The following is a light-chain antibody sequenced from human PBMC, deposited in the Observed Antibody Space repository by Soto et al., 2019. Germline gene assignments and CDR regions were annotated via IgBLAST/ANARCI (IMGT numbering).Light chain of an antibody. CDR3: SSYTSSYTYV. CDR2: GVS. V-gene: IGLV2-14*03. J-gene: IGLJ1*01. Sequence: QSVLTQPASVSGSPGTSITISCTGTSSDVGAYNYVSWYQPHPGKAPKLMGSGVSNRPSGVSDRFSGSKSGNTASLTISGLQAEDEADYYCSSYTSSYTYVFGTGTKVTVL. CDR1: SSDVGAYNY.